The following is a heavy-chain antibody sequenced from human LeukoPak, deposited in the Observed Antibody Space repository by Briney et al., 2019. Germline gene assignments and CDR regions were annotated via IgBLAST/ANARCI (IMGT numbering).Heavy chain of an antibody. V-gene: IGHV4-34*01. CDR3: ARERGMVRGVISTRYMDV. Sequence: SETLSLTCAVYGGSFRGYYWSWIRQPPGKGMEWIGEINHSGSTNYNPSLKSRVTISVDTSKNQFSLKLSSVTAADKAVYYRARERGMVRGVISTRYMDVWGKGTTVTVSS. CDR1: GGSFRGYY. J-gene: IGHJ6*03. D-gene: IGHD3-10*01. CDR2: INHSGST.